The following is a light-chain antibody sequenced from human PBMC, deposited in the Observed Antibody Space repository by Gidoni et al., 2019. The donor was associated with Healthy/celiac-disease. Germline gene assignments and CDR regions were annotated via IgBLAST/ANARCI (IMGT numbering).Light chain of an antibody. CDR1: QSVSSN. CDR2: GAS. V-gene: IGKV3-15*01. J-gene: IGKJ1*01. Sequence: EIVTTQSPATLSVSPGESAPLSCRASQSVSSNLAWYQQKPGQAPRLLIYGASTRATGIPARLSGSGSGTEFTLTISSLQSEDFAVYYCQQYNNWPPVTFGQGTKVEIK. CDR3: QQYNNWPPVT.